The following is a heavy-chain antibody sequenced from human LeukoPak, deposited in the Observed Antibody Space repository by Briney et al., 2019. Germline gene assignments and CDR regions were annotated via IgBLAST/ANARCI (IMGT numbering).Heavy chain of an antibody. D-gene: IGHD2-15*01. CDR3: ARGQRRFYCSGGSCLLYYFDY. CDR1: GGTFSSYA. V-gene: IGHV1-8*02. CDR2: MNPNSGNT. J-gene: IGHJ4*02. Sequence: ASVKVSCKASGGTFSSYAINWMRQATGQGLEWMGWMNPNSGNTGYAQKFQGRVTMTRNTSISTAYMELSSLRSEDTAVYYCARGQRRFYCSGGSCLLYYFDYWGQGTLVTVSS.